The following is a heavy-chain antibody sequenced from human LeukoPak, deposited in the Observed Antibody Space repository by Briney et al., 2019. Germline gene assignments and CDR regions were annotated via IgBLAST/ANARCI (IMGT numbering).Heavy chain of an antibody. Sequence: SETLSLTCAVYGGSFSGYYWSWIRHPPGKGLEWIGEINHSGSTNYNPSLKSRVTISVDTSTNQFSLKLSSVTAADTAVYYYARSRRIVATVDLDCWGQGTLVTVSS. CDR2: INHSGST. J-gene: IGHJ4*02. V-gene: IGHV4-34*01. CDR1: GGSFSGYY. CDR3: ARSRRIVATVDLDC. D-gene: IGHD5-12*01.